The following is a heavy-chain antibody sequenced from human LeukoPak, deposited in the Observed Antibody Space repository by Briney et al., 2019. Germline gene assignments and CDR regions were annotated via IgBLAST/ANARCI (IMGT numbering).Heavy chain of an antibody. J-gene: IGHJ3*02. V-gene: IGHV4-38-2*02. D-gene: IGHD2-15*01. CDR2: VYHSGPT. CDR3: ARHYSGSRYDAFDI. CDR1: GYSISSNYY. Sequence: SETLSLTCSVSGYSISSNYYWAWIRQPPGKGLEWIGSVYHSGPTNYSPSLQSRITISVDTSKNQLSLKLSSVTAADTAVYYCARHYSGSRYDAFDIWGQGTMVTVSS.